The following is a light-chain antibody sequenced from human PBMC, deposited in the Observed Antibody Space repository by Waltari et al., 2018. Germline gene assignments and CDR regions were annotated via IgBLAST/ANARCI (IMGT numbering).Light chain of an antibody. CDR1: QSVGTN. V-gene: IGKV3-15*01. J-gene: IGKJ1*01. Sequence: DIVMTQSPATLSVSPGARSTLPCRASQSVGTNLAWYQQRPGQAPRLLLYGASSRATGIPARFSGSGSGTDFTLTINSLQPEDFALYYCQQYHNWPPWAFGQGTKVEIK. CDR3: QQYHNWPPWA. CDR2: GAS.